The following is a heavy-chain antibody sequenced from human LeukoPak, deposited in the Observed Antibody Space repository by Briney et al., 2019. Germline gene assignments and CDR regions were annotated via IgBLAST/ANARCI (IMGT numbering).Heavy chain of an antibody. CDR2: IYYSGST. D-gene: IGHD2-15*01. Sequence: SETLSLTCTVSGGSISSYYWSWIRQPPGKGLEWIGYIYYSGSTNYNPSLKSRVTISVDTSKNQFSLKLSSVTAADTAVYYCAREGVVVAASGAFDIWGQGTMVTVSS. CDR1: GGSISSYY. CDR3: AREGVVVAASGAFDI. J-gene: IGHJ3*02. V-gene: IGHV4-59*01.